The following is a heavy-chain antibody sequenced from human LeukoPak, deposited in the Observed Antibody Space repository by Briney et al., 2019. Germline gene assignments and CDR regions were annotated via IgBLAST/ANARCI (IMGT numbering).Heavy chain of an antibody. CDR1: GGSFSGHY. J-gene: IGHJ3*02. CDR2: TYHSGST. D-gene: IGHD3-10*01. V-gene: IGHV4-34*01. CDR3: AKSNGYGLVDI. Sequence: SETLSLTRAVYGGSFSGHYWSWIRQSPGKGLEWIGETYHSGSTNHNPSLKSRVTISLDTSKNQFSLKLNSVTAADTAVYYCAKSNGYGLVDIWGQGTMVTVSS.